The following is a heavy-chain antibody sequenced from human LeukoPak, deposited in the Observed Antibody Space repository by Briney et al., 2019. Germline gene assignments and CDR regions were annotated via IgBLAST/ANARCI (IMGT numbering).Heavy chain of an antibody. Sequence: SETLSLTCSVSGGSINSNSHHWDWIRQAPGKGLEWIGNIYYSGTTSYNPSLKSRVTISVDTSKNQCSLRLSSVTAADTAVYYCARRGDILTDYAFDYWGQGTLVTVSS. V-gene: IGHV4-39*01. J-gene: IGHJ4*02. CDR1: GGSINSNSHH. CDR2: IYYSGTT. D-gene: IGHD3-9*01. CDR3: ARRGDILTDYAFDY.